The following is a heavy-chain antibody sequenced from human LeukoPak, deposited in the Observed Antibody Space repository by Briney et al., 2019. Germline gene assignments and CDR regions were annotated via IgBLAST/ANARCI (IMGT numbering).Heavy chain of an antibody. CDR1: GYTFTSYA. J-gene: IGHJ6*03. Sequence: ASVKVSCKASGYTFTSYAMHWVRQAPGQRLEWMGWINAGNGNTKYSQKFQGRVTITRDTSASTAYMELSSLRSEDTAVYYCARAPPSNTPDYYMDVWGKGTTVTVSS. CDR2: INAGNGNT. V-gene: IGHV1-3*01. CDR3: ARAPPSNTPDYYMDV.